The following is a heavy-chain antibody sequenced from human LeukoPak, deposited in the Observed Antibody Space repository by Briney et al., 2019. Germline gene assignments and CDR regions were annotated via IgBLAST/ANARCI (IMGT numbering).Heavy chain of an antibody. CDR1: GGSLNGHY. V-gene: IGHV4-34*01. Sequence: PSETLSLTCAVYGGSLNGHYWSWIRQPPGKGLEWIGEGSESGGTKFNPSLKSRVTISADTSKNQFSLKLNSVTAADTAVYFCARDEGSSYPFDYWGQGTLVTVSS. CDR3: ARDEGSSYPFDY. D-gene: IGHD2-2*01. J-gene: IGHJ4*02. CDR2: GSESGGT.